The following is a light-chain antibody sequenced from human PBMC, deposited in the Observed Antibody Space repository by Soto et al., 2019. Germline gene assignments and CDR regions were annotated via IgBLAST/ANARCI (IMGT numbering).Light chain of an antibody. CDR3: SSYTSSSLYV. J-gene: IGLJ1*01. V-gene: IGLV2-14*01. CDR2: EVS. CDR1: SSDVGGYNY. Sequence: QSVLTQPASVSESPGQSITISCTGTSSDVGGYNYVSWYQQRPGKAPKLMIYEVSNRPSGVSNRFSGSKSGNTASLTISGLQAEDEADYYCSSYTSSSLYVFGTGTKVTVL.